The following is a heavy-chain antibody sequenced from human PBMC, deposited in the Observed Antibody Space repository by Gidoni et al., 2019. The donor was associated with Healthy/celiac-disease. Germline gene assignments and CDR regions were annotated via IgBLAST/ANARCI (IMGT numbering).Heavy chain of an antibody. Sequence: QVQLVESGGGVVQPGRSLRLSCAASGFTFRSYAMHWVRQAPGKGLEWVTVISYDGSNKYYADSVKGRFTISRDNSKNTLYLQMNSLRAEDTAVYYCAREEDSIAVAGPHFDYWGQGTLVTVSS. D-gene: IGHD6-19*01. CDR1: GFTFRSYA. CDR3: AREEDSIAVAGPHFDY. CDR2: ISYDGSNK. J-gene: IGHJ4*02. V-gene: IGHV3-30-3*01.